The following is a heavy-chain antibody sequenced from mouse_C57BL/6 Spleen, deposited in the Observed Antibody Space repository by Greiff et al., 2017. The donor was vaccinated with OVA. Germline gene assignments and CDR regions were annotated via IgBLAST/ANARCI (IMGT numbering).Heavy chain of an antibody. CDR3: ARPPNWDPAWFAY. J-gene: IGHJ3*01. Sequence: LQESGPELVKPGASVKISCKASGYAFSSSWMNWVKQRPGKGLEWIGRIYPGDGDTNYNGKFKGKATLTADKSSSTAYMQLSRRTSEDAAVFFYARPPNWDPAWFAYWGQGTLVTVSA. D-gene: IGHD4-1*01. CDR1: GYAFSSSW. V-gene: IGHV1-82*01. CDR2: IYPGDGDT.